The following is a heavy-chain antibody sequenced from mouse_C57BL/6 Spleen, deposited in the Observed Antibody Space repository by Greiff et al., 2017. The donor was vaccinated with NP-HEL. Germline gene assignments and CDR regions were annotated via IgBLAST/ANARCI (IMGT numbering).Heavy chain of an antibody. CDR1: GYSFTGYY. J-gene: IGHJ1*03. D-gene: IGHD1-1*01. CDR3: AHGSSYGNWYFDV. V-gene: IGHV1-42*01. Sequence: EVQGVESGPELVKPGASVKISCKASGYSFTGYYMNWVKQSPEKSLEWIGEINPSTGGTTYNQKFKAKATLTVDKSSSTAYMQLKSLTSEDSAVYYCAHGSSYGNWYFDVWGTGTTLTVSS. CDR2: INPSTGGT.